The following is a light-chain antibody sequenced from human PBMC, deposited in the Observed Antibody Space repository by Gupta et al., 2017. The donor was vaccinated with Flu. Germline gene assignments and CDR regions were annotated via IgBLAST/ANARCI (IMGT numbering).Light chain of an antibody. V-gene: IGKV3-11*01. Sequence: DRTTLSCRASQSVFAYLAWYQHKPGQAPRLLIYDASTRAPGVPARFSGSGYGTEFTLSISSLEPEDFAVYYCHQRSSWTPLTFGGGTKVEI. CDR1: QSVFAY. CDR3: HQRSSWTPLT. J-gene: IGKJ4*01. CDR2: DAS.